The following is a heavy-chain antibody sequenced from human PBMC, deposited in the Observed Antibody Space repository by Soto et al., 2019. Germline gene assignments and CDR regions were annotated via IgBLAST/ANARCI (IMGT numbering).Heavy chain of an antibody. D-gene: IGHD2-2*01. V-gene: IGHV1-8*01. CDR3: ARGYCSSTSCYLSY. CDR1: GYTFTSYD. CDR2: MNPNSGNT. Sequence: QVQLVQSGAEVKKPGASVKVSCKASGYTFTSYDINWVRQATGQGLEWMGWMNPNSGNTGYAQKFQGTVTMTRNTSISTDYMELSSLRSEDTGVYDCARGYCSSTSCYLSYWGQGTLVTVSS. J-gene: IGHJ4*02.